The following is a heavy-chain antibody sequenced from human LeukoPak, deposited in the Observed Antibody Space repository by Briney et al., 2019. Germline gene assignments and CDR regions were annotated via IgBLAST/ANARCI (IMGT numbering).Heavy chain of an antibody. D-gene: IGHD6-19*01. CDR2: ISYDGSNK. CDR1: GFTFSSYG. CDR3: AKKSARIAVDVPVDY. V-gene: IGHV3-30*18. J-gene: IGHJ4*02. Sequence: PGGSLRLSCAASGFTFSSYGMHWVRQAPGKGLEWVAVISYDGSNKYYADSVKGRFTISRDNSKNTLYLQMNSLRAEDTAVYCCAKKSARIAVDVPVDYWGQGTLVTVSS.